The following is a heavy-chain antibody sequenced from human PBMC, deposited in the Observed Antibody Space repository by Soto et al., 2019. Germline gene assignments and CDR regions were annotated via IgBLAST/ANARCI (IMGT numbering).Heavy chain of an antibody. V-gene: IGHV4-31*03. D-gene: IGHD5-18*01. CDR1: VGSIRIGGYY. CDR2: IYYSGNT. Sequence: SETLSITCTFSVGSIRIGGYYWSWVRQNPRRGLEWIGNIYYSGNTYYNPSLKSRLTISVDTSKNQFSLNLSSVTAADTAVYYCARDRLMATAGTARHYFGLDVWGQGTTVTVSS. J-gene: IGHJ6*01. CDR3: ARDRLMATAGTARHYFGLDV.